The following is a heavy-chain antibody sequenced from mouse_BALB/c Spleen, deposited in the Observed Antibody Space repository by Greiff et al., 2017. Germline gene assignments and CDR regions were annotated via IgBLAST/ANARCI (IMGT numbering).Heavy chain of an antibody. CDR2: IDPANGNT. CDR1: GFNIKDTY. D-gene: IGHD2-4*01. Sequence: VHVKQSGAELVKPGASVKLSCTASGFNIKDTYMHWVKQRPEQGLEWIGRIDPANGNTKYDPKFQGKATITADTSSNTAYLQLSSLTSEDTAVYYCALVFYDYDEGFAYWGQGTLVTVSA. V-gene: IGHV14-3*02. J-gene: IGHJ3*01. CDR3: ALVFYDYDEGFAY.